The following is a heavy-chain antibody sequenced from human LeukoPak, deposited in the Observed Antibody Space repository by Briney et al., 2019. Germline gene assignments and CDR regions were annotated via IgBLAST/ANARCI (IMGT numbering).Heavy chain of an antibody. Sequence: PSETLSLTCAVYGGSFSSYYWSWIRQSPGKGLERIAEINHRGDTNYNPSVKSRVTISVGTSKNQFSLKVTSLTAADTAVYYCARGPTISETGYFDYWGQGTLVTVSS. CDR1: GGSFSSYY. V-gene: IGHV4-34*01. CDR3: ARGPTISETGYFDY. CDR2: INHRGDT. D-gene: IGHD1-1*01. J-gene: IGHJ4*03.